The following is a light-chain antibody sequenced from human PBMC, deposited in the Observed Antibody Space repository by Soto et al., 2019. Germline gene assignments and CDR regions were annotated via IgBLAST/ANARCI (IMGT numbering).Light chain of an antibody. CDR2: DTS. J-gene: IGKJ2*01. CDR3: LQHNSYPYT. Sequence: DVQMTQSPSAMSASVGDRVTITCRASQDISRFVAWFQQKPGKAPERLIYDTSSLQPGVPSRFSGSGSGTEFTLAISGLQPAAFATYYCLQHNSYPYTFGQGTQLEIK. CDR1: QDISRF. V-gene: IGKV1-17*03.